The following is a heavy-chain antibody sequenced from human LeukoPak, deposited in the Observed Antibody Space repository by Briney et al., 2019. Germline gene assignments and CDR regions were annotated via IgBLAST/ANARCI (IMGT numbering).Heavy chain of an antibody. CDR2: ISSSGSTI. CDR1: GFTFSDYY. V-gene: IGHV3-11*01. J-gene: IGHJ1*01. CDR3: ARDPLTTVVTPGPEYFQH. Sequence: GGSLRLSCAASGFTFSDYYMSWIRQAPGKGLEWVSYISSSGSTIYYADSMKGRFTISRDNAKNSLYLQMNSLRAEDTAVYYCARDPLTTVVTPGPEYFQHWGQGTLVTVSS. D-gene: IGHD4-23*01.